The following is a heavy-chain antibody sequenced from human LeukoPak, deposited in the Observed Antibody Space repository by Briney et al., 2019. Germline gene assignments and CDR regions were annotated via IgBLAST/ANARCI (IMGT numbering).Heavy chain of an antibody. V-gene: IGHV3-11*01. CDR2: ISSSGSTI. CDR1: GFTFSDSY. CDR3: ARDPSSSSFFDY. D-gene: IGHD6-6*01. Sequence: PGGSLRLSCAASGFTFSDSYMSLIRQAPGKGLEWVSYISSSGSTIYYADSVKGRFTISRDNAKNSLYLQMNSLRAEDTAVYYCARDPSSSSFFDYWGQGTLVTVSS. J-gene: IGHJ4*02.